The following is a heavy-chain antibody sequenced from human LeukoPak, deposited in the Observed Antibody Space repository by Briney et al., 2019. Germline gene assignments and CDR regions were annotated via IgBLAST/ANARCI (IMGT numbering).Heavy chain of an antibody. J-gene: IGHJ6*03. Sequence: SETLSLTCTVSGYSISSGYYWGWIRQPPGKGLEWIGSIYHSGSTYYNPSLKSRVTISVDTSKNQFSLKLSSVTAADTAVYYCARIPTTGTTNYYYYYYMDVWGKGTTVTVSS. D-gene: IGHD1-1*01. CDR3: ARIPTTGTTNYYYYYYMDV. CDR2: IYHSGST. CDR1: GYSISSGYY. V-gene: IGHV4-38-2*02.